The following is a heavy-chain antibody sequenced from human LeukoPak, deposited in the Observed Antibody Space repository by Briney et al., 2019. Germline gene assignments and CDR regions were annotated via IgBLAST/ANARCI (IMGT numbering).Heavy chain of an antibody. CDR3: GASRQYVGAFDI. Sequence: GGSLRLSCAASEFTFSSYELYWVRPAPGKGLEWISYISSSSTIIKYADSVRGRFTISRDDARESLYLQMSSLRADDTAIYYCGASRQYVGAFDIWGQGTPVTVSS. CDR1: EFTFSSYE. CDR2: ISSSSTII. V-gene: IGHV3-48*03. J-gene: IGHJ3*02. D-gene: IGHD3-16*01.